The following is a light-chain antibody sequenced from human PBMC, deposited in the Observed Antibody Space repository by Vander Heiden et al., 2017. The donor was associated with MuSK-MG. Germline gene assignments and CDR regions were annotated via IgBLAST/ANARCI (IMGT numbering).Light chain of an antibody. V-gene: IGKV3-11*01. CDR2: DAS. J-gene: IGKJ4*01. Sequence: SVDTYLAWFQRTPGQAPRLLIYDASTRASGTPARFSGSGSGTDFTLTISSLEPEDFAVFYCQQRDYCPLTFGGGTKVE. CDR1: SVDTY. CDR3: QQRDYCPLT.